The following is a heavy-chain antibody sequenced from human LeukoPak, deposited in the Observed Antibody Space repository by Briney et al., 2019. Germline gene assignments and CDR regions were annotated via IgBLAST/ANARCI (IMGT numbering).Heavy chain of an antibody. D-gene: IGHD2-21*02. CDR3: ARVHSYCGGDCPVTDAFDI. J-gene: IGHJ3*02. Sequence: SETLSLTCTVSGGSISGGDYYWSWIRQPPGKGLEWIGYIYYSGSTYYNPSLKSRVTISVDTSKNQFSLKLSSVTAADTAVYYCARVHSYCGGDCPVTDAFDIWGQGTMVTVSS. CDR2: IYYSGST. V-gene: IGHV4-30-4*01. CDR1: GGSISGGDYY.